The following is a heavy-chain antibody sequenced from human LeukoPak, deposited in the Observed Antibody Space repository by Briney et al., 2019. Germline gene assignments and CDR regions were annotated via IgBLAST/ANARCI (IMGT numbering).Heavy chain of an antibody. J-gene: IGHJ4*02. CDR2: INHSGST. D-gene: IGHD3-10*01. CDR1: GGSFSGCY. Sequence: SETLSLTCAVYGGSFSGCYWSWIRQPPGKGLEWIGEINHSGSTYYNPSLKSRVTISVDTSENQFSLKLSSVTAADTAVYYCARYVVYGSGKYYFDYWGQGTLVTVSS. CDR3: ARYVVYGSGKYYFDY. V-gene: IGHV4-34*01.